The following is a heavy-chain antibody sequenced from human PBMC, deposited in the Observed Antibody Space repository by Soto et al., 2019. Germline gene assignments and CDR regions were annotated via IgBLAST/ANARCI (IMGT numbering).Heavy chain of an antibody. Sequence: ASVKVSCKASGYAFITYFMHWVRQAPGQGLEWMGVINPSRGTTTYAQKFQDRVTMTRDTSASTVYMELSSLRSEDTAMYYCARSYISSSYWFDPWGQGTLVTVSS. CDR2: INPSRGTT. D-gene: IGHD6-6*01. J-gene: IGHJ5*02. CDR3: ARSYISSSYWFDP. V-gene: IGHV1-46*03. CDR1: GYAFITYF.